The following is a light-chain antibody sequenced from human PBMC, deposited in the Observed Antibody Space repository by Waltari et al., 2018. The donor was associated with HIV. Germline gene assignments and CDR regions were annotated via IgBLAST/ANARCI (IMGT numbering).Light chain of an antibody. Sequence: QSALTQPPSASGSPGQSVTISCTGTSSDVGGSKYVSWYQQHPGKAPKLLIYEVNKRPSGVPDRFSGSKSANTASLTVSGLQADDEADYYCNSYAGSNNWVFGGGTNLTVL. CDR2: EVN. J-gene: IGLJ3*02. CDR1: SSDVGGSKY. CDR3: NSYAGSNNWV. V-gene: IGLV2-8*01.